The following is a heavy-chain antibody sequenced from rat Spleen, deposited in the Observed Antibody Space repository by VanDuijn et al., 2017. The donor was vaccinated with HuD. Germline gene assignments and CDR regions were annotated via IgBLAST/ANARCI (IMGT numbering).Heavy chain of an antibody. V-gene: IGHV2S1*01. CDR3: TREETLYWYFDF. J-gene: IGHJ1*01. Sequence: QVQLKESGPGLVQPSQTLSLTCTVSGFSLTSYHVSWVCQPPGKGLEWMGRIQSGGSTDYNSALKSRLSISRDTSKSQVFLKMNSLRSEDTATYYCTREETLYWYFDFWGPGTMVTVSS. CDR1: GFSLTSYH. D-gene: IGHD3-4*01. CDR2: IQSGGST.